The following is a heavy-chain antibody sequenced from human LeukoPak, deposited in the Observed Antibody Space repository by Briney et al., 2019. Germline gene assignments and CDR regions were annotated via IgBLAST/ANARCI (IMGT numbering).Heavy chain of an antibody. CDR3: AREIQGYDFWSGYYGRQIGDAFDI. CDR1: GYTFTSYY. V-gene: IGHV1-46*01. Sequence: ASVKVSCKASGYTFTSYYMHWVRQAPGQGLEWMGIINPSGGSTSYAQKFQGRVTMTRDTSTSTVYMELSSLRSEDTAVYYCAREIQGYDFWSGYYGRQIGDAFDIWGQGTMVTVSS. J-gene: IGHJ3*02. CDR2: INPSGGST. D-gene: IGHD3-3*01.